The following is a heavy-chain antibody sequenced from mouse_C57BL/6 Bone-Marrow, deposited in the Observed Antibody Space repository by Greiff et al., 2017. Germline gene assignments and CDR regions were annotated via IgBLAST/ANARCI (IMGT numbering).Heavy chain of an antibody. Sequence: QVQLQQSGAELVRPGTSVKLSCKASGYTFTSYWMHWVKQRPGQGLEWIGVIDPSDSYTNYNQKFKGKATLTVDTSSSTAYMQLSSLTSEDSAVYYCARCAYWGQGTLVTVSA. V-gene: IGHV1-59*01. CDR1: GYTFTSYW. J-gene: IGHJ3*01. CDR2: IDPSDSYT. CDR3: ARCAY.